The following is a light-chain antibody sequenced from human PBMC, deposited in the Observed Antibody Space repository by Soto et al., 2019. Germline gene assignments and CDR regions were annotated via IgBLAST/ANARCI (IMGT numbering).Light chain of an antibody. CDR1: QSVSSN. CDR2: GAS. CDR3: QQYNNWPPWT. V-gene: IGKV3-15*01. Sequence: ERVMTQSPATLSVSPGERATLSCRASQSVSSNLAWYQQKPGQAPRLLIYGASTRATGIPARFSGSGSGTEFTLTISRMQYEDFAVYYCQQYNNWPPWTFGQGTKVEI. J-gene: IGKJ1*01.